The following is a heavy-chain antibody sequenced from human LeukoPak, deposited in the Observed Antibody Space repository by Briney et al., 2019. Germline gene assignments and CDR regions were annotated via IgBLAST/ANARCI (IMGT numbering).Heavy chain of an antibody. CDR3: ATRYSVWEDARAYSYGPSYYYYMDV. Sequence: SSVKVTCKASGGTFSSYAISWVRQAPGQGLAWMGGIIPIFGTANYVQKFQGRVTNPTDESTSTAYMELSSLRSEDTAVYYCATRYSVWEDARAYSYGPSYYYYMDVWGKGTTVTVSS. CDR1: GGTFSSYA. D-gene: IGHD5-18*01. CDR2: IIPIFGTA. V-gene: IGHV1-69*05. J-gene: IGHJ6*03.